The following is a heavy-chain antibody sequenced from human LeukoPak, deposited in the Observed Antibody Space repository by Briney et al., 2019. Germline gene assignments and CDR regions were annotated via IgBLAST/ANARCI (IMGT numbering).Heavy chain of an antibody. J-gene: IGHJ4*02. CDR3: AGDRPPNV. V-gene: IGHV3-21*01. CDR2: ISSSSTYI. CDR1: GFTFSSYT. D-gene: IGHD3-16*01. Sequence: PGGPLRLSCAASGFTFSSYTMTWVRQAPGKGLEWVSSISSSSTYIFYEDSVKGRFIISRDNAKKSLYLQMNSLRADDSAVYYCAGDRPPNVWGQGTLVPVSS.